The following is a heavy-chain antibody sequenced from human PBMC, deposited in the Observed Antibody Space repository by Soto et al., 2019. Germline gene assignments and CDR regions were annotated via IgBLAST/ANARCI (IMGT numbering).Heavy chain of an antibody. CDR2: IYYSGST. D-gene: IGHD6-6*01. J-gene: IGHJ6*02. V-gene: IGHV4-59*01. CDR1: GGSISSYY. Sequence: SETLSLTCTVSGGSISSYYWSWIRQPPGKGLEWIGYIYYSGSTNYNPSLKSRVTISVDTSKNQFSLNLSSVTAADTAVYYCAREGIAARRGYYYYYGMDVWGQGTTVTVSS. CDR3: AREGIAARRGYYYYYGMDV.